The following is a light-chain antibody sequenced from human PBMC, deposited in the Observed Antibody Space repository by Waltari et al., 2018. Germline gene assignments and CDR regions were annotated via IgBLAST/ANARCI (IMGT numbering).Light chain of an antibody. CDR3: QQRSNWPR. CDR1: QIVSSY. J-gene: IGKJ2*01. V-gene: IGKV3-11*01. Sequence: EIVLTQSPATLSLSPGERATLSCRASQIVSSYLAWYQQKPGQAPRLLIYDASNRATGIPARFSGSGSGTDFTLTISSLEPEDFAVYYCQQRSNWPRFGQGTKLEIK. CDR2: DAS.